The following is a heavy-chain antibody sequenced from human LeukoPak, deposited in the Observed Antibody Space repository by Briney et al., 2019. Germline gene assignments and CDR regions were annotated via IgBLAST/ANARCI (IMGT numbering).Heavy chain of an antibody. V-gene: IGHV1-2*06. CDR1: GYTFTSYA. J-gene: IGHJ6*02. CDR2: INPNSGGT. Sequence: ASVKVSCKASGYTFTSYAMHWVRQAPGQGLEWMGRINPNSGGTNYAQKFQGRVTMTRDTSISTAYMELSRLTSDDTAVYYCARGFGSSGWYYYYGMDVWGQGTTVTVSS. CDR3: ARGFGSSGWYYYYGMDV. D-gene: IGHD6-19*01.